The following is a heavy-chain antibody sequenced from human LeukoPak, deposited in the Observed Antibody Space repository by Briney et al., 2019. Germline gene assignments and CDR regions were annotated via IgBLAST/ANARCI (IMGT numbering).Heavy chain of an antibody. CDR1: GGTFSSYA. D-gene: IGHD2-21*02. CDR3: ARDQDCGGDCYASAEYFQH. Sequence: SVKVSCKASGGTFSSYAINWVRQAPGQGLEWMGGIIPIFGTANYAQKFQGRVTITADESTSTAYMELSSLRSEDTAVYYCARDQDCGGDCYASAEYFQHWGQGTLVTVSS. V-gene: IGHV1-69*13. CDR2: IIPIFGTA. J-gene: IGHJ1*01.